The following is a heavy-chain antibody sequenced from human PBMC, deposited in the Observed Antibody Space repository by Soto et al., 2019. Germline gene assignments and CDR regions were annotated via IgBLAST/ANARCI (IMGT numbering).Heavy chain of an antibody. CDR1: GFVFRDFG. V-gene: IGHV3-30*18. Sequence: QEQLVESGGGVIQPGKSLRLSCEGSGFVFRDFGMYWVRQAPGQGLEWVALITYDGTYAHYLSAVKGRFTISRDDDRDTVSLQMDSLRPEDSGTYYCAKVRGANNGANYYGLDVWGQGTTVTVSS. D-gene: IGHD3-10*01. CDR3: AKVRGANNGANYYGLDV. J-gene: IGHJ6*02. CDR2: ITYDGTYA.